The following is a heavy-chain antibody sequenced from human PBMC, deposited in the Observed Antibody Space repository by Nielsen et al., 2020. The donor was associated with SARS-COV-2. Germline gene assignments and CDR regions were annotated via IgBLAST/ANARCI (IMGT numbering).Heavy chain of an antibody. Sequence: GESLKISCAASGFTFSDYYMSWIRQAPGKGLEWVSYISSSGSTIYYADSVKGRFTISRDNAKNSLYLQMNSLRAEDTAVYYCARDPAYIVVVGYYYYGMDVWGQGTTVTVSS. V-gene: IGHV3-11*04. CDR3: ARDPAYIVVVGYYYYGMDV. CDR2: ISSSGSTI. D-gene: IGHD2-2*01. J-gene: IGHJ6*02. CDR1: GFTFSDYY.